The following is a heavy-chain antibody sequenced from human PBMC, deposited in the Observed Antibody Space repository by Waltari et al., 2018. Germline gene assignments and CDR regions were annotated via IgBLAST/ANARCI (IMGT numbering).Heavy chain of an antibody. J-gene: IGHJ5*02. V-gene: IGHV1-69*14. CDR1: GGTFSSYA. D-gene: IGHD3-22*01. Sequence: QVQLVQSGAEVKKPGSSVKVSCKASGGTFSSYAISWVRQAPGQGLEWMGGIIPIFGTANYAQKFQGRGTITADKSTSTAYMELSSLRSEDTAVYYCARPNYYDSSGYYEGGNWFDPWGQGTLVTVSS. CDR3: ARPNYYDSSGYYEGGNWFDP. CDR2: IIPIFGTA.